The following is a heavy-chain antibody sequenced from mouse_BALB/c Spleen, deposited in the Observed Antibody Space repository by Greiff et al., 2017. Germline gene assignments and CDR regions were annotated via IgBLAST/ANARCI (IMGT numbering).Heavy chain of an antibody. Sequence: EVKLVESGGGLVKPGGSLKLSCAASGFTFSDYYMYWVRQTPEKRLEWVATISDGGSYTYYPDSVKGRFTISRDNAKNNLYLQMSSLKSEDTAMYYCARGEANGGFAYWGQGTLVTVSA. CDR3: ARGEANGGFAY. V-gene: IGHV5-4*02. J-gene: IGHJ3*01. CDR1: GFTFSDYY. D-gene: IGHD1-2*01. CDR2: ISDGGSYT.